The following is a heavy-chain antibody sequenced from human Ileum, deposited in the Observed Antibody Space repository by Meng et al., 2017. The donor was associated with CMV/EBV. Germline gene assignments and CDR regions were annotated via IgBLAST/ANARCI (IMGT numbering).Heavy chain of an antibody. D-gene: IGHD2-2*01. J-gene: IGHJ4*02. CDR3: GRVGYCSSTSCYNTGNYFDY. CDR2: ISTYNGNT. CDR1: GYTFTTYG. Sequence: ASVKVSCKASGYTFTTYGITWVRQAPGQGLEWMAWISTYNGNTHFAQKFQGRVTVTTDTSTTTAYLELRSLRSDDTAVYYCGRVGYCSSTSCYNTGNYFDYWGRGSLVTVSS. V-gene: IGHV1-18*01.